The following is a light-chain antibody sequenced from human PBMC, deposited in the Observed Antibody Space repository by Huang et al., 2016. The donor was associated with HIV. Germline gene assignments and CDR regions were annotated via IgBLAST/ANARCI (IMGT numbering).Light chain of an antibody. CDR3: QQYNNWPYT. Sequence: DTVMTQTPATPSVSPVARATLSCRASQSVGSKLAWFQQKPGQPPRLLIHGASTRATGIPARFSGSGSGTEFTLTISSLQSEDFAVYYCQQYNNWPYTFGQGTKLEIK. J-gene: IGKJ2*01. CDR1: QSVGSK. V-gene: IGKV3-15*01. CDR2: GAS.